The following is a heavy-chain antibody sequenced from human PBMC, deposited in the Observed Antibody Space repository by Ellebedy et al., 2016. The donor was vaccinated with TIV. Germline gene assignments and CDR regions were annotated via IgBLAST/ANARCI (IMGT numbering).Heavy chain of an antibody. J-gene: IGHJ4*02. V-gene: IGHV5-51*01. Sequence: GESLKISCQASGYSFTNYWIGWVRPMPGKGLEWMGIGFPTDSDTRYSPSFRGQVTISADKSASTAYLQWSSLRASDTAIYFCVRHTGIGEAVPDYWGQGTHVTVSS. CDR1: GYSFTNYW. CDR2: GFPTDSDT. D-gene: IGHD6-19*01. CDR3: VRHTGIGEAVPDY.